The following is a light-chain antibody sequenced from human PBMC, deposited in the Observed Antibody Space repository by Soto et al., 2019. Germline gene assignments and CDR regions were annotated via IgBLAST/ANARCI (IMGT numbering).Light chain of an antibody. CDR2: DNN. CDR3: GTWDSSVSAGV. Sequence: QSVLTQPPSVSAAPGQKVTISCSGSGSNIGNNYVSWYQQRPGTAPKLLIYDNNKRPSGIPDRFSGSKSGTSATLGITGLQTGDEADYYCGTWDSSVSAGVFGTGTKVTVL. V-gene: IGLV1-51*01. CDR1: GSNIGNNY. J-gene: IGLJ1*01.